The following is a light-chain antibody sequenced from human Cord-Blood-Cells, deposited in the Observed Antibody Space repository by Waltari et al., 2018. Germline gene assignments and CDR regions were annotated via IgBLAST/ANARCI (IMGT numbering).Light chain of an antibody. J-gene: IGLJ3*02. CDR2: EGS. V-gene: IGLV2-23*01. CDR3: CSYAGSSTPNWV. CDR1: SSDVGSYNL. Sequence: QSALTQPASVSGSPGQSITISCTGTSSDVGSYNLVSWYQQHPGKAPKLMIYEGSKRPSGVSNRFSGSKSGTTASLTISGLQAEDEADYYCCSYAGSSTPNWVFGGGTKLTVL.